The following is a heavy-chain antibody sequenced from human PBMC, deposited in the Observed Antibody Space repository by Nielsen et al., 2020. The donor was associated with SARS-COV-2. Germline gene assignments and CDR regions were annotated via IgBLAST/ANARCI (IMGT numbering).Heavy chain of an antibody. D-gene: IGHD3-22*01. Sequence: WIRQPPGRGLEWVSYISSSSSTIYYADSVKGRFTISRDNAKNSLYLQMNSLRAEDTAVYYCARAPPGDYYDSSGYYYYYYYMDVWGKGTTVTVSS. CDR2: ISSSSSTI. J-gene: IGHJ6*03. CDR3: ARAPPGDYYDSSGYYYYYYYMDV. V-gene: IGHV3-48*04.